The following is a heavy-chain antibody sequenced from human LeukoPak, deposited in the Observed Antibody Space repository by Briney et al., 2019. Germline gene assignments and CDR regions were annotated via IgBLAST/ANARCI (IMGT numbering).Heavy chain of an antibody. CDR1: GGSISSYY. V-gene: IGHV4-59*01. Sequence: SETLSLTCTVSGGSISSYYWSWIRQPPGKGLEWIGYIYYSGSTNYNPSPKSRVTISVDTSKNQFSLKLSSVTAADTAVYYCARVRGNDAFDIWGQGTMVTVSS. CDR3: ARVRGNDAFDI. CDR2: IYYSGST. J-gene: IGHJ3*02.